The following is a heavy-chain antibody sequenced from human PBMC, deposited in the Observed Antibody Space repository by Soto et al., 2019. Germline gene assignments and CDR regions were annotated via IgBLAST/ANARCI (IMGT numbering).Heavy chain of an antibody. J-gene: IGHJ4*02. Sequence: QITLKESGPTLVKPTQTLALTCTFSGFSLTTRPMGVGWIRQPPGKALEWLVFIYWDDDNRYSPSLKSRITVTKDTSKNQVGLIMTDMDPVDTATYYCAHRLGGYTWNDGYFDFWGQGGLVTVSS. CDR2: IYWDDDN. D-gene: IGHD5-12*01. CDR1: GFSLTTRPMG. CDR3: AHRLGGYTWNDGYFDF. V-gene: IGHV2-5*02.